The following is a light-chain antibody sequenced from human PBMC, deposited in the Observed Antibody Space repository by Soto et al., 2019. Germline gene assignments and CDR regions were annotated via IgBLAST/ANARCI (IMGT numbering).Light chain of an antibody. CDR3: SSSTNTNTLVI. CDR1: SSDVGDYKY. CDR2: EVS. Sequence: QSVLTQPASVSGSPGQSITISCTGTSSDVGDYKYVSWYQQHPGKAPKLVISEVSNRPSGISNRFSGSKSGNTASLTISGLQAEDEAIYFCSSSTNTNTLVIFGGGTKVTVL. J-gene: IGLJ2*01. V-gene: IGLV2-14*01.